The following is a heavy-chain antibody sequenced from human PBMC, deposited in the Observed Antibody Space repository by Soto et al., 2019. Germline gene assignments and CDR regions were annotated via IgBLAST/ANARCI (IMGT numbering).Heavy chain of an antibody. CDR1: GYTFPVSY. D-gene: IGHD1-1*01. Sequence: QVQLVQSGAEVKKPGASVKVSCETSGYTFPVSYTHWLRQAPGQGLEWMGWINPNSGDTNYAHKFEGRVTMTMDSSAGTAYMELSGLRSDDTAVYFCSRESAGKTLYGMDVWGQGTTVTVSS. V-gene: IGHV1-2*02. CDR3: SRESAGKTLYGMDV. J-gene: IGHJ6*02. CDR2: INPNSGDT.